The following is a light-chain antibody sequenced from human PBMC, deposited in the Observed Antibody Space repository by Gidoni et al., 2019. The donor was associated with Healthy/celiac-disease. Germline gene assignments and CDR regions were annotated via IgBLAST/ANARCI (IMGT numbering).Light chain of an antibody. V-gene: IGKV1-39*01. CDR1: QSISSY. CDR2: AAS. J-gene: IGKJ1*01. CDR3: QQSYRTPRT. Sequence: DIQMTQSPSPLSASVGDRVTITCRASQSISSYLNWYQQKPGKAPKLLIYAASSLQSGVPSRFSGSGSGTDFTLTSSSLQPEDFATYYCQQSYRTPRTFGQGTKVEIK.